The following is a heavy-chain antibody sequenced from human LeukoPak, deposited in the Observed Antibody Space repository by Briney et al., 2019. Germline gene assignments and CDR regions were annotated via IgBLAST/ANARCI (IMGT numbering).Heavy chain of an antibody. D-gene: IGHD3-22*01. CDR3: AMQPGYYDSSGYYPGAFDI. CDR1: GFTFSSYA. J-gene: IGHJ3*02. CDR2: ISYDGSNK. Sequence: GGSLRLSCAASGFTFSSYAMHWVRQAPGKGLEWVAVISYDGSNKYYADSVKGRFTISRDNSENTLYLQMNSLRAEDTAVYYCAMQPGYYDSSGYYPGAFDIWGQGTMVTVSS. V-gene: IGHV3-30-3*01.